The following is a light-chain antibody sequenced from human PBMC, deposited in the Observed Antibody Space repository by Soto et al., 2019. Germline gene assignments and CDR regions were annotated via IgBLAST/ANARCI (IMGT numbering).Light chain of an antibody. CDR2: RNN. CDR3: AAWDDSLSGGG. J-gene: IGLJ3*02. Sequence: QAVVTQPPSASGTPGQRVTISCSGSSSNIGSNYVYWYQQFPGTAPKLLIYRNNQRPSGVPDRFSGSKSGTSASLAISGLRSEDEADYYCAAWDDSLSGGGFGGGTKLTVL. CDR1: SSNIGSNY. V-gene: IGLV1-47*01.